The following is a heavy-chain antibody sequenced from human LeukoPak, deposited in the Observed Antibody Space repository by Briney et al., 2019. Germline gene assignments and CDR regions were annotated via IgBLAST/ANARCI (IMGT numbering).Heavy chain of an antibody. CDR2: IHNYETTE. J-gene: IGHJ4*02. CDR3: AKDDPTGRYL. D-gene: IGHD1-26*01. Sequence: GGSLRLSCTTSGFTFSSFGMHWVRQTPGKGLEWLTFIHNYETTEYYADSAKGRFTISRDNSKNTVYLQMNSLRIEDTAVYYCAKDDPTGRYLWGQGTLVTVSS. CDR1: GFTFSSFG. V-gene: IGHV3-30*02.